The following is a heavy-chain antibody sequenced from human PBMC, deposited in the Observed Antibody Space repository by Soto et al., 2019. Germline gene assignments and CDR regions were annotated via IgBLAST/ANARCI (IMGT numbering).Heavy chain of an antibody. Sequence: GGSLRLSCAASGFILSSYAMHWVRQAPGKGLEWVAVISYDGSNEYYADSVKGRFTISRDNSKNTLYLQMSSLRPEDTAVYYCARDEDSGYDPLGYFDYWGQGTLVTVSS. D-gene: IGHD5-12*01. CDR1: GFILSSYA. CDR2: ISYDGSNE. V-gene: IGHV3-30-3*01. CDR3: ARDEDSGYDPLGYFDY. J-gene: IGHJ4*02.